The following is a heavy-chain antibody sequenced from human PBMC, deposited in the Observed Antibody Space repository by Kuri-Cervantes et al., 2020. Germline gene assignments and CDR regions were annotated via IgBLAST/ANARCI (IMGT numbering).Heavy chain of an antibody. D-gene: IGHD3-22*01. CDR2: INSDGSST. J-gene: IGHJ3*02. V-gene: IGHV3-74*01. CDR1: GFTFSSYW. CDR3: ARDDGVITMIVEDSHDAFDI. Sequence: GESLKISCAASGFTFSSYWMHWVRQAPGKGLVWVSRINSDGSSTSYADSVKGRFTISRDNTKNSLYLQMNSLRAEDTAVYYCARDDGVITMIVEDSHDAFDIWGQGTMVTVSS.